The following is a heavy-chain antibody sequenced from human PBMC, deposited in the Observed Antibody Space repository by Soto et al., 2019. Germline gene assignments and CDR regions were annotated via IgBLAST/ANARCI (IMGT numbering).Heavy chain of an antibody. J-gene: IGHJ3*02. CDR3: ARCRLYGEALES. CDR1: GYTFTSYD. CDR2: MNPNSGNT. Sequence: ASVQVSCKASGYTFTSYDINWVRQATGQGLEWMGWMNPNSGNTGYAQKFQGRVTMTRNTSISTAYMELSSLRSEDTAVYYCARCRLYGEALESWGQGKLVTVSS. V-gene: IGHV1-8*01. D-gene: IGHD4-17*01.